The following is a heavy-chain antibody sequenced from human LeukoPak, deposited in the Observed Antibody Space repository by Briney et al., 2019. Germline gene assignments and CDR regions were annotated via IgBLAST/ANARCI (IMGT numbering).Heavy chain of an antibody. CDR1: GFTFSSYS. CDR3: ARDDSGSYFSYYYYYMDV. V-gene: IGHV3-21*01. Sequence: GGSLRLSCAASGFTFSSYSMNWVRQAPGKGLEWVSSISSSSSYIYYADSVKGRFTISRDNAKNSLYLQMNSLRAEDTAVYYCARDDSGSYFSYYYYYMDVWGKGTTVTVSS. CDR2: ISSSSSYI. D-gene: IGHD1-26*01. J-gene: IGHJ6*03.